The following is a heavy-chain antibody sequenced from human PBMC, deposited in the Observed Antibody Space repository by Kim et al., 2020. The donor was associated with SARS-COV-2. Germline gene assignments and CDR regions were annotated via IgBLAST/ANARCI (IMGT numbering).Heavy chain of an antibody. V-gene: IGHV4-34*01. CDR3: AREGIYSYGYKSFDY. CDR1: GGSFSGYY. J-gene: IGHJ4*02. D-gene: IGHD5-18*01. CDR2: INHSGST. Sequence: SETLSLTCAVYGGSFSGYYWSWIRQPPGKGLEWIGEINHSGSTNYNPSLKSRVTISVDTSKNQFSLKLSSVTAADTAVYYCAREGIYSYGYKSFDYWGQGTLVTVSS.